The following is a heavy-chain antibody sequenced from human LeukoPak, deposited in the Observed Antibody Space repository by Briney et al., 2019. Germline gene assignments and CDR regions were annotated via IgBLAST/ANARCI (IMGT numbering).Heavy chain of an antibody. D-gene: IGHD3-3*01. CDR1: GFTVSSNY. CDR3: ARASRRIFGVVIAQYGMDV. V-gene: IGHV3-53*01. CDR2: IYSGGST. J-gene: IGHJ6*02. Sequence: PGGSLRLSCAASGFTVSSNYMSWVRQAPGKGLEWVSVIYSGGSTYYADSVKGRFIISRDNSKNTLYLQMNSLRAEDTAVYYCARASRRIFGVVIAQYGMDVWGQGTTVTVSS.